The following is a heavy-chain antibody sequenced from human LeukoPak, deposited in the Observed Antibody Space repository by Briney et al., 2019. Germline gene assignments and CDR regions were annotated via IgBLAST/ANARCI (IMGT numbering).Heavy chain of an antibody. CDR1: GYTFTGYY. CDR3: ARDGYGDYYYYYGMDV. D-gene: IGHD4-17*01. CDR2: INPNSGGT. Sequence: ASVKVSCKASGYTFTGYYMHWVRQAPGQGLEWMGWINPNSGGTNYAQKFQGRVTMTRDTSISTAYMELSRLRSDDTAVYYCARDGYGDYYYYYGMDVWGQGTTVTVSS. V-gene: IGHV1-2*02. J-gene: IGHJ6*02.